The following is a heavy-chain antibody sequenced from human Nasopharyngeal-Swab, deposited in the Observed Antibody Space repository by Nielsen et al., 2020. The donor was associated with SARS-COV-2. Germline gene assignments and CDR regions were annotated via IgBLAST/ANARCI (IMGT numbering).Heavy chain of an antibody. CDR1: GFIFNNYA. CDR2: ISVSGGDI. V-gene: IGHV3-48*03. J-gene: IGHJ3*02. D-gene: IGHD6-13*01. CDR3: AKVRRIGAAKNDGFDI. Sequence: GESLKISCAASGFIFNNYASNWVRQAPGKGLEWVSHISVSGGDIHYGDSVKGRFTISRDNAKKSVYLQMNSLRAEDTAIYYCAKVRRIGAAKNDGFDIWGRGTLVTVSS.